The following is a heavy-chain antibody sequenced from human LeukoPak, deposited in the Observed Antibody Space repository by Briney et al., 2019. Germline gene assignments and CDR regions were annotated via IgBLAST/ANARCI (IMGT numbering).Heavy chain of an antibody. J-gene: IGHJ4*02. Sequence: GGSLRLSCAASGFTFSSYSMNWVRQAPGKGLEWVSYISSSSSTIYYADSVKGRFTISRDNSKNTLYLQMNSLRAEDTAVYYCAKGSSSFRIPYYFDYWGEGTLVTVSS. CDR1: GFTFSSYS. CDR2: ISSSSSTI. V-gene: IGHV3-48*01. D-gene: IGHD6-6*01. CDR3: AKGSSSFRIPYYFDY.